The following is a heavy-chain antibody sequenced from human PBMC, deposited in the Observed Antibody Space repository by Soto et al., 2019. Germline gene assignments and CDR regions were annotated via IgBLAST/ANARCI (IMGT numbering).Heavy chain of an antibody. CDR1: GGSISSGGYY. CDR3: ARTPRQSYRSSSEPFDI. V-gene: IGHV4-31*03. CDR2: IYYSGST. J-gene: IGHJ3*02. D-gene: IGHD6-6*01. Sequence: PSETLSLTCTVSGGSISSGGYYWSWIRQHPGKGLEWIGYIYYSGSTYYNPSLKSRVTISVDTSKNQFSLKLSSVTAADTAVYYCARTPRQSYRSSSEPFDIWGQGRMVTV.